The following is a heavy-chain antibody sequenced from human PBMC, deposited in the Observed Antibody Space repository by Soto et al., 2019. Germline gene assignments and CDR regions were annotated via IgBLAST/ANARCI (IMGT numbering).Heavy chain of an antibody. J-gene: IGHJ3*02. CDR3: ARGGYGDSRNAFDI. Sequence: QVQLVQSGAEVKKPGSSVKVSCKASGGTFSSYAISWVRQAPGQGLEWMGGIIPIFGTANYEQKLQGRVTITADESTSTAYMELSSLRSEDTAVYYCARGGYGDSRNAFDIWGQGTMVTVSS. D-gene: IGHD4-17*01. CDR1: GGTFSSYA. CDR2: IIPIFGTA. V-gene: IGHV1-69*01.